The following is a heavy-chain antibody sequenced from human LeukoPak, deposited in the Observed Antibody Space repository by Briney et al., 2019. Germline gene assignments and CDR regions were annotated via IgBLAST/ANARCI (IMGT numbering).Heavy chain of an antibody. CDR1: GYIFTNYW. Sequence: GESLKISCQVSGYIFTNYWIGWVRQMPGKGLESMGIICPADSDTTYSPSFEGQVTISVDKSISTVYLQWGSLKASDTAMYYCARQSRDGSKTRGYYFDSWGQGTLVTVSS. D-gene: IGHD3-10*01. CDR2: ICPADSDT. J-gene: IGHJ4*02. CDR3: ARQSRDGSKTRGYYFDS. V-gene: IGHV5-51*01.